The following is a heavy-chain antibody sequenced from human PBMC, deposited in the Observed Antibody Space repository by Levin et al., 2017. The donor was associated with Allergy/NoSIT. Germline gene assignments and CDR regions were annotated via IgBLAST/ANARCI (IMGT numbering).Heavy chain of an antibody. J-gene: IGHJ4*02. D-gene: IGHD3-22*01. V-gene: IGHV3-11*01. CDR3: ARGYDSGGDTSDY. CDR1: GFTFSDYY. Sequence: GESLKISCAASGFTFSDYYMSWIRQAPGKGLEWLSYISSSGSTIYYADSVKGRFTISRDNAKNSLYLQMNSLRAEDTAVYYCARGYDSGGDTSDYWGQGTLVTVSS. CDR2: ISSSGSTI.